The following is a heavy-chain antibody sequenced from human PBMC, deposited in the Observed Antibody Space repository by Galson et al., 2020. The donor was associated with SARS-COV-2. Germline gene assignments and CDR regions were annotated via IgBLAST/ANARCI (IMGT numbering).Heavy chain of an antibody. J-gene: IGHJ4*02. D-gene: IGHD1-1*01. CDR1: SGFLSSTSYY. CDR2: IYYTGAT. V-gene: IGHV4-39*07. CDR3: ARKTSTYDV. Sequence: ASETLSLTCTVSSGFLSSTSYYWGWLRQSPGKGLEWIGSIYYTGATFYNPSLDSRAIMSIAPSKNQFYLELKSVTAADTALYYCARKTSTYDVWGQGILVTVSS.